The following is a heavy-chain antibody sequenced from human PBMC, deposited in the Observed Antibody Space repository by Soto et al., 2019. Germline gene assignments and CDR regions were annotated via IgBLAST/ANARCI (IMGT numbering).Heavy chain of an antibody. D-gene: IGHD1-26*01. V-gene: IGHV1-18*01. J-gene: IGHJ4*02. CDR2: MSAYNGYT. CDR3: ARDRGSYALDY. CDR1: GYTFTSYG. Sequence: QVQLVQSGAEIKKPGASVKVSCKASGYTFTSYGVCWVRQAPGQGLEWMGWMSAYNGYTNYAQKLQGRVTMTTDTSTSTAYMELMSLRSDDTAVYYWARDRGSYALDYWRQGTLVNVSS.